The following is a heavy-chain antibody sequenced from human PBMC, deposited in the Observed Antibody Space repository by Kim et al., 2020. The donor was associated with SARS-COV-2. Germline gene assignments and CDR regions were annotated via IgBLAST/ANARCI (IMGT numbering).Heavy chain of an antibody. Sequence: GGSLRLSCAASGFTVSDSYMSWVRQGPGEGLEWVSVIYGGGASYCADSVKGRFTISRDNSKNTVSLKMNSRRDEDTALYYCVREGHPLGWFDSWGQGTLVTVS. CDR1: GFTVSDSY. CDR3: VREGHPLGWFDS. J-gene: IGHJ5*01. V-gene: IGHV3-53*01. D-gene: IGHD3-16*01. CDR2: IYGGGAS.